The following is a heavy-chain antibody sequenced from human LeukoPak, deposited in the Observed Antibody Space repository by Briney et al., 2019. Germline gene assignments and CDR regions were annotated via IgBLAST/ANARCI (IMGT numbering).Heavy chain of an antibody. CDR2: IWYAGNNK. Sequence: GQSLRLSCAASGFNFSSFGMHWVRQAPGKGLEWVAVIWYAGNNKYYADSMKGRFTISRDNSKNTLYLHMNSLRADDTAVYYCARNGQQWPVYSCDDWGQGTLVTVSS. CDR1: GFNFSSFG. D-gene: IGHD6-19*01. J-gene: IGHJ4*02. V-gene: IGHV3-33*01. CDR3: ARNGQQWPVYSCDD.